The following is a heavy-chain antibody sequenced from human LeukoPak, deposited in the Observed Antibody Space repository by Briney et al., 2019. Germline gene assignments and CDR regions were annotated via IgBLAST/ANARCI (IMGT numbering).Heavy chain of an antibody. CDR2: INSDGSST. Sequence: PGGSLRLSCAASGFTFSSYWMHWVRQAPGKGLVWVSRINSDGSSTSYADSVKGRFTTSRDNAKNTLYLQMNSLRAEDTAVYYCARAGQGKWELRMMYYYYYYYMDVWGKGTTVTVSS. CDR1: GFTFSSYW. V-gene: IGHV3-74*01. CDR3: ARAGQGKWELRMMYYYYYYYMDV. D-gene: IGHD4-23*01. J-gene: IGHJ6*03.